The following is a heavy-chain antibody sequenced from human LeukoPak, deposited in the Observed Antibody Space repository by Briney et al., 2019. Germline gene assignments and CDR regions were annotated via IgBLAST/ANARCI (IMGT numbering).Heavy chain of an antibody. V-gene: IGHV3-66*01. CDR1: GFTVSSIY. J-gene: IGHJ4*02. CDR3: ARDRITMVRGVIEYYFDY. D-gene: IGHD3-10*01. CDR2: IYSGGST. Sequence: GGSLRLSCAASGFTVSSIYMSWVRQAPGKGLEWVSVIYSGGSTYYADSVKGRFTISRDNSKNTLYLQMNSLRAEDTAVYYCARDRITMVRGVIEYYFDYWGQGTLVTVSS.